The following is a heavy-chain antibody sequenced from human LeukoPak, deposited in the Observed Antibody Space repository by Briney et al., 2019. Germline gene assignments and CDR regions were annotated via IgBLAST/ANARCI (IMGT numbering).Heavy chain of an antibody. J-gene: IGHJ4*02. D-gene: IGHD5-24*01. CDR2: IIPIFGTA. CDR3: GSGLEMATIEFDY. CDR1: GGTFSSYA. V-gene: IGHV1-69*05. Sequence: SVKVSCKASGGTFSSYAISWVRQAPGQGLEWMGGIIPIFGTANYAQKFQGRVTITTDESTSTAYKELSSLRSEDTAVYYCGSGLEMATIEFDYWGQGTLVTVSS.